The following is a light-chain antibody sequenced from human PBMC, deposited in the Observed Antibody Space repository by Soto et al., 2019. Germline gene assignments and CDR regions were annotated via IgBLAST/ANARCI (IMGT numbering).Light chain of an antibody. V-gene: IGLV2-14*03. Sequence: QSDLTQHASVSGSHGQSIAISCNGTSSDIGSYNYVCWYQQHPGKVPKLMTYDVNNRPSGVSDRFSGSKSGNTANLAISGLQAEDEADYYCRAWKRSRTVVFGGGTKLTVL. CDR2: DVN. CDR3: RAWKRSRTVV. CDR1: SSDIGSYNY. J-gene: IGLJ3*02.